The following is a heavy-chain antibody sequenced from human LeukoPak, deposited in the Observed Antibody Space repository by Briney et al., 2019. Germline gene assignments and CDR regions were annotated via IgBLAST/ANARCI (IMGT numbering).Heavy chain of an antibody. CDR3: AKSRSGSANWALQIFDI. J-gene: IGHJ5*02. Sequence: PGRSLRLSCAASGFTFSSYGMHWVRQAPGKGLEWVAVISYDGSNKYYADSVKGRFTISRDNSKNTLYLQMNNLRAEDTAVYYCAKSRSGSANWALQIFDIWGQGTLVTVSA. D-gene: IGHD1-1*01. CDR1: GFTFSSYG. V-gene: IGHV3-30*18. CDR2: ISYDGSNK.